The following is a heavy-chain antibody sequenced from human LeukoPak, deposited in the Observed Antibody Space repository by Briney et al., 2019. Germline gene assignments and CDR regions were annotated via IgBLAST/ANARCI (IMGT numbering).Heavy chain of an antibody. D-gene: IGHD2-2*01. CDR3: ASDIVVVPAVENEGYFDY. CDR2: ISYDGSNK. V-gene: IGHV3-30-3*01. J-gene: IGHJ4*02. Sequence: PGGSLRLSCAASGFTFSSYGMHWVRQAPGKGLEWVAVISYDGSNKYYADSVKGRFTISRDNSKNTLYLQMNSLRAEDTAVYYCASDIVVVPAVENEGYFDYWGQGTLVTVSS. CDR1: GFTFSSYG.